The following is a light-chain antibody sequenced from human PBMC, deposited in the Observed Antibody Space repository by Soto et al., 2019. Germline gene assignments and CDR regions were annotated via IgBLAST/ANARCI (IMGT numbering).Light chain of an antibody. CDR1: QSVNSN. V-gene: IGKV3-15*01. J-gene: IGKJ1*01. CDR2: GAS. CDR3: QQHNNWPRT. Sequence: EVVMTQSPATLSVSPGERATLFCRASQSVNSNLAWYQQKPGQAPRLLIYGASTRATGIPASFSGSGSGTEFTLTISSLQSEDFAVYYCQQHNNWPRTFGQGTKVEIK.